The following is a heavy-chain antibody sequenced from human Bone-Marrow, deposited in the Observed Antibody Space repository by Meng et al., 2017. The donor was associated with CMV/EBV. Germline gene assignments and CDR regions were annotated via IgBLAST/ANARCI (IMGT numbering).Heavy chain of an antibody. CDR2: IYWNDDK. CDR1: GFSLSTSGVG. CDR3: AGYYYDSSGYYH. D-gene: IGHD3-22*01. Sequence: SGPTLVKPTQTLTLTCTFSGFSLSTSGVGVGWIRQPPGKALEWLALIYWNDDKRYSPSLKSRLTFTKDTSKNQVVLTMTNMDPVDTATYYCAGYYYDSSGYYHWGQGTLVTVSS. J-gene: IGHJ5*02. V-gene: IGHV2-5*01.